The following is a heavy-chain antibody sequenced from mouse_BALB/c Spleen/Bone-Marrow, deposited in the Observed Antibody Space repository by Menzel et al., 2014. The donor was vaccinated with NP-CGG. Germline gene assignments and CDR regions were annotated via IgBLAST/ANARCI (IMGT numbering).Heavy chain of an antibody. D-gene: IGHD2-4*01. CDR2: INPDSSTI. CDR1: GFDFSRYW. V-gene: IGHV4-1*02. J-gene: IGHJ1*01. CDR3: ARLYYDYDDVFYWYFDV. Sequence: EVKLMESGGGLVQPGGSLKLSCAASGFDFSRYWMSWVRQAPGKGLEWIGEINPDSSTINYTPSLKDKFIISRDNAKNTLYLQMSKVTSEDTALYYCARLYYDYDDVFYWYFDVWGAGTTVTVSS.